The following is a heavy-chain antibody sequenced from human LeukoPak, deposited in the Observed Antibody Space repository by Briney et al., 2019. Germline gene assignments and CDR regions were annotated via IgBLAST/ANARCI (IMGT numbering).Heavy chain of an antibody. CDR2: IHRDGRT. CDR1: GVSISSSEW. D-gene: IGHD3-10*01. J-gene: IGHJ4*02. CDR3: GKTGIYFNPIDY. Sequence: SETLSLTCAVSGVSISSSEWWIWVRQPPGQGLEWIGEIHRDGRTRYNPSLQTRVTMSIDYSKNQISLEVTSVTAADTAIYYCGKTGIYFNPIDYWGPGSLVTVSS. V-gene: IGHV4-4*02.